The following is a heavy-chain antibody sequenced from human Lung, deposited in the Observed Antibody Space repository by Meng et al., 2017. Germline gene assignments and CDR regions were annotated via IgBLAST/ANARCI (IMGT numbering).Heavy chain of an antibody. CDR3: ARNGAYCLHS. J-gene: IGHJ4*02. V-gene: IGHV4-4*02. D-gene: IGHD4-17*01. CDR1: GGSISSGNW. CDR2: ISHSGNT. Sequence: QGQLQGSGPRLVKPSETLSLAVAVSGGSISSGNWWSWVRQPPGKGLEWIGEISHSGNTNYSPSFRGRVTMSVGRSRDQFSLELNSVTAADTAVYFCARNGAYCLHSWGQGTLVTVSS.